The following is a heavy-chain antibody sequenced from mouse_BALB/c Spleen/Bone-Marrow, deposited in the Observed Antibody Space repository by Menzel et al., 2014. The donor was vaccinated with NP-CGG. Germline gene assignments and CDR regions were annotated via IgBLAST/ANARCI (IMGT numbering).Heavy chain of an antibody. J-gene: IGHJ3*01. Sequence: EADGVDFSIYWMGWVRQAPGKGLGWIGEINPDSTTINYTPSLKYKFIISRDNAKNTLFLQMSNVRSEDTALYYCARLGYYGGFAYWGQGTLVTVSA. CDR2: INPDSTTI. D-gene: IGHD2-3*01. CDR3: ARLGYYGGFAY. V-gene: IGHV4-1*02. CDR1: GVDFSIYW.